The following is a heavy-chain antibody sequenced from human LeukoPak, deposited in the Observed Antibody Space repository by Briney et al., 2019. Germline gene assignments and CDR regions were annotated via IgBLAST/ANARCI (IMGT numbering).Heavy chain of an antibody. V-gene: IGHV4-34*01. J-gene: IGHJ2*01. CDR3: ARPMIRGVPHKYWYFDL. CDR2: INHSGSS. D-gene: IGHD3-10*01. Sequence: PSETLSLTCAVYGGSFSGFNWSWIRQPPGKGLEWIGEINHSGSSHYNPSLESRVTISVDTSKNQFSLKLSSVTAADTAVYYCARPMIRGVPHKYWYFDLWGRGTQVTVSS. CDR1: GGSFSGFN.